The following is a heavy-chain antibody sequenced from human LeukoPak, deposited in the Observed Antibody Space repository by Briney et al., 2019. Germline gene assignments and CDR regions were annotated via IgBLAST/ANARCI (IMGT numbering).Heavy chain of an antibody. D-gene: IGHD5-24*01. CDR3: ARVYGYNLYYFDY. V-gene: IGHV4-59*01. Sequence: PSETLSLTCTVSSASISSYYWSWIRQPPGKGLEWIGYIYYSGSTNYNPSLKSRVIISEDTSKNQFSLKLSSVTAADTAVYYCARVYGYNLYYFDYWGQGTLVTVSS. J-gene: IGHJ4*02. CDR1: SASISSYY. CDR2: IYYSGST.